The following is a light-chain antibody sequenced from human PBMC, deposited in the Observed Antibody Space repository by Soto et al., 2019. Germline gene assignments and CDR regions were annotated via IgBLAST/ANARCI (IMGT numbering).Light chain of an antibody. V-gene: IGKV1-12*01. CDR2: TAS. CDR3: QQANSFTFT. Sequence: IQMTQSPSSVSAAVGDRVTITCRASQGISRWLACYQQKPGKAPKLLIYTASKLQSGVPSRFSGSGSGADFTLTISSRQPEDFATYYCQQANSFTFTFGPGTKVDIK. J-gene: IGKJ3*01. CDR1: QGISRW.